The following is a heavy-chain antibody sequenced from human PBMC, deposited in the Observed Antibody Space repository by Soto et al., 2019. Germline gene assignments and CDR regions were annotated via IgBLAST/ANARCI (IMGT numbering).Heavy chain of an antibody. CDR3: ARESSTTVVTSGYDY. V-gene: IGHV5-51*01. CDR1: GYSFTSYW. CDR2: IYPGDSDT. D-gene: IGHD4-17*01. Sequence: GESLKISCKGSGYSFTSYWIGWVRQMPGKGLEWMGIIYPGDSDTRYSPSFQGQVTISADKSISTAYLQWSSLKASDTAMYYCARESSTTVVTSGYDYWGQGTRVTVSS. J-gene: IGHJ4*02.